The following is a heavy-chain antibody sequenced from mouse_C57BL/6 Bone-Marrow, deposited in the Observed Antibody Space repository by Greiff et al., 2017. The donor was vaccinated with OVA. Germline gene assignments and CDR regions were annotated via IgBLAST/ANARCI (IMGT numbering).Heavy chain of an antibody. D-gene: IGHD2-4*01. V-gene: IGHV1-53*01. J-gene: IGHJ2*01. CDR2: INPSNGGT. CDR3: AREVYYDYDEWYYFDY. Sequence: QVQLQQPGTELVKPGASVKLSCKASGYTFTSYWMHWVKQRPGQGLEWIGNINPSNGGTNYNEKFKSKATLTVDKSSSTAYMQLSSLTSEDYAVYYCAREVYYDYDEWYYFDYWGQGTTLTVSS. CDR1: GYTFTSYW.